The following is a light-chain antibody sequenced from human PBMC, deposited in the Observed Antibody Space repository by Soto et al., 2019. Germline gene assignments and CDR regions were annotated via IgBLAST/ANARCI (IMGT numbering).Light chain of an antibody. CDR3: QQYGDLPWT. J-gene: IGKJ1*01. V-gene: IGKV3-20*01. Sequence: GERASLSCRVSQSVSSNYLAWYQQKPGQAPRLLIYGASSRATGIPDRFSGSGSGTDFTLTIDRLESEDFAVYFCQQYGDLPWTFGQGTKVDIK. CDR2: GAS. CDR1: QSVSSNY.